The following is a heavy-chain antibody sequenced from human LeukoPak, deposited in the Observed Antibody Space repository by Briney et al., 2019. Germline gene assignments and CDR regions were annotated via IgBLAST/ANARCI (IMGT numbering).Heavy chain of an antibody. CDR1: GFTFSSPW. Sequence: PGGSLRLSCAASGFTFSSPWMSWVRQAPGKGLEWVATIKADGSGAYYVDSVKGRFTISRDNAKNILYLQMNSLRAEDTAVYYCARGMVDIWGQGTMVTVS. CDR2: IKADGSGA. V-gene: IGHV3-7*04. J-gene: IGHJ3*02. CDR3: ARGMVDI. D-gene: IGHD2-8*01.